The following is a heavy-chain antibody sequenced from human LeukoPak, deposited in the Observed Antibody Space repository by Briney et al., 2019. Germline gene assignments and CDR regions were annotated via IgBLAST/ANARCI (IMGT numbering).Heavy chain of an antibody. D-gene: IGHD1-26*01. CDR1: GFTFSDYA. Sequence: GGSLRLSCAASGFTFSDYALGWVRQAPGRGLEWVATLSGSGAGTYYSDSVQGRFTISRDNSKRTLFLQMNSLRAEDTAVYYCARISPIVGATNAFDIWGQGTMVTVSS. J-gene: IGHJ3*02. CDR3: ARISPIVGATNAFDI. V-gene: IGHV3-23*01. CDR2: LSGSGAGT.